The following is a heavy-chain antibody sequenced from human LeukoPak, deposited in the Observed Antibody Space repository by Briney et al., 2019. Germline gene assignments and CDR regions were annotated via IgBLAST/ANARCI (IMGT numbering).Heavy chain of an antibody. Sequence: PSETLSLTCTVYGGSTSSSSYYWGWLRQPPGKGLEWIRRIYYSGGTYYNPSRKSRVTISVDTSKNQFSLKLTSVTAADTAVYYCARHRVPYYYGPKTDHNLDDWGQGTLVTVS. CDR1: GGSTSSSSYY. D-gene: IGHD3-10*01. J-gene: IGHJ4*02. V-gene: IGHV4-39*01. CDR3: ARHRVPYYYGPKTDHNLDD. CDR2: IYYSGGT.